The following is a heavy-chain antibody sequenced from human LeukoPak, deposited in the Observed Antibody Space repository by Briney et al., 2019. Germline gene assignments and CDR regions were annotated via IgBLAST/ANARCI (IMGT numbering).Heavy chain of an antibody. CDR3: ATVSYEDDYRDCVFQH. V-gene: IGHV1-24*01. Sequence: ASVKVSCKVSGYTLTELSMHWVRQAPGKGLEWMGGFDPEDGETIYAQKFQGRVTMTEDTSTDTAYMELSSLRSEDTAVYYCATVSYEDDYRDCVFQHWGQGTLVTVSS. D-gene: IGHD4-17*01. CDR1: GYTLTELS. CDR2: FDPEDGET. J-gene: IGHJ1*01.